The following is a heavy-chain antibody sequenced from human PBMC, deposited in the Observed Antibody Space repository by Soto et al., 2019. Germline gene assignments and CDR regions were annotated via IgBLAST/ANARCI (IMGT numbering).Heavy chain of an antibody. V-gene: IGHV1-18*01. CDR1: GYTFTNYG. CDR3: ARGVGSVSYYNQYNWFDP. J-gene: IGHJ5*02. D-gene: IGHD3-10*01. CDR2: INVYNGNT. Sequence: QVQLVQSGGEVKKPGASVKVSCKASGYTFTNYGISWVRQAPGQGLEWMGWINVYNGNTKYAQKVQGRVTMTTDTFTSTAYMELRSLRSDDTAVYYCARGVGSVSYYNQYNWFDPWGQGTLVTVSS.